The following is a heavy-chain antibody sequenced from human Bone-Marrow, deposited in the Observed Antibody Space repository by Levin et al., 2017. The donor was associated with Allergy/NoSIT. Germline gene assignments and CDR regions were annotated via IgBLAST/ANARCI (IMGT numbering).Heavy chain of an antibody. D-gene: IGHD3-3*01. CDR3: ARDKRVSIFGVVTRFDY. J-gene: IGHJ4*02. Sequence: GGSLRLSCAASGFTFSSYSMNWVRQAPGKGLEWVSSISSSSSYIYYADSVKGRFTISRDNAKNSLYLQMNSLRAEDTAVYYCARDKRVSIFGVVTRFDYWGQGTLVTVSS. V-gene: IGHV3-21*01. CDR2: ISSSSSYI. CDR1: GFTFSSYS.